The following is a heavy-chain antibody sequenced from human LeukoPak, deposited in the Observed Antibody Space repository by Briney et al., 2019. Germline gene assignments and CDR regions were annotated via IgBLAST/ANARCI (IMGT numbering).Heavy chain of an antibody. V-gene: IGHV3-7*01. Sequence: GGSLRLSCAASGFTFSSYWMSWVRQAPGKGLEWVANITQDGSEKYYVDSVKGRFTISRDNAKNSLSLQMKSLTADDTAVYYCARDLWGPRGYSFGYHFDYWGQGTLVTVSS. J-gene: IGHJ4*02. CDR2: ITQDGSEK. D-gene: IGHD5-18*01. CDR3: ARDLWGPRGYSFGYHFDY. CDR1: GFTFSSYW.